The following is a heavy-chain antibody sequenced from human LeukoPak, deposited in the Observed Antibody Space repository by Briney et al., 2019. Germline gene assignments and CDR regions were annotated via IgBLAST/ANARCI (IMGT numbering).Heavy chain of an antibody. CDR2: MSPHSGNT. CDR1: GYTFINYE. J-gene: IGHJ1*01. Sequence: ASVKVSCKASGYTFINYEINWVRQATGQGLEWMGWMSPHSGNTDYAQRFQDRVTFTRDTSTNTAYMELSSLRSEDTAVYYCARDLFFRYSSGWYSAEYFQHWGQGTLVTVSS. D-gene: IGHD6-19*01. CDR3: ARDLFFRYSSGWYSAEYFQH. V-gene: IGHV1-8*03.